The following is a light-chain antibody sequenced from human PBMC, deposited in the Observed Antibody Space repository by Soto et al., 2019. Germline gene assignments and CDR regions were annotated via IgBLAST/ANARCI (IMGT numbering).Light chain of an antibody. CDR3: QXYYNWPPAWT. CDR1: QSVGND. V-gene: IGKV3-15*01. J-gene: IGKJ1*01. Sequence: DIVMTQSPASLSVSPGEGVSLSCRASQSVGNDVAWYQQIPGQAPRLLIYGASTRATSVPARFTGSGSGTDFTLTISSLQSEDFAVYYCQXYYNWPPAWTFGQGTRVDIK. CDR2: GAS.